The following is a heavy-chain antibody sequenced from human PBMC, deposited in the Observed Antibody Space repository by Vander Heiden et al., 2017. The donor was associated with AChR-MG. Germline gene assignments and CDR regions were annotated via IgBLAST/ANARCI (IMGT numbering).Heavy chain of an antibody. J-gene: IGHJ5*02. Sequence: QVQLVQSGAEVKKPGASVKVSCKASGYTFTSYGISWVRQAPGQGLEWMGWISAYNGNTNYAQKLQGRVTMTTDTSTSTAYMELRSLRSDDTAVYYCASTQAYYYCSGYRKGWFDPWGQGTLVTVSS. CDR2: ISAYNGNT. V-gene: IGHV1-18*01. D-gene: IGHD3-10*01. CDR3: ASTQAYYYCSGYRKGWFDP. CDR1: GYTFTSYG.